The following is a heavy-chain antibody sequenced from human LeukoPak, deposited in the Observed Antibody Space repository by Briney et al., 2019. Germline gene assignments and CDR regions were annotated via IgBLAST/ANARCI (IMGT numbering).Heavy chain of an antibody. J-gene: IGHJ4*02. CDR1: GYTFTSYY. CDR3: ARDSPYYYDSSGYYGAIRY. D-gene: IGHD3-22*01. Sequence: ASVKVSCKASGYTFTSYYMHWVRQARGQGLEWMGIINPSGGSTSYAQKFQGRVTMTRDTSTSTVYMELSSLRSEDTAVYYCARDSPYYYDSSGYYGAIRYWGQGTLVTVSS. V-gene: IGHV1-46*01. CDR2: INPSGGST.